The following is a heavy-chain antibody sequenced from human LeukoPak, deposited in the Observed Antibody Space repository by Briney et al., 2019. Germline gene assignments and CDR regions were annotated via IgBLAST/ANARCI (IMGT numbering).Heavy chain of an antibody. CDR3: ATEIRPNDY. D-gene: IGHD4-17*01. Sequence: PGGSLRLSCAASGFTFSSHAMSWVRQAPGKGLEWVSSISISGGSTYYADSVKGRFTISRDNSKNTLYLQMTSLRPEDTGVYYCATEIRPNDYWGQGTLVIVSS. J-gene: IGHJ4*02. V-gene: IGHV3-23*01. CDR1: GFTFSSHA. CDR2: ISISGGST.